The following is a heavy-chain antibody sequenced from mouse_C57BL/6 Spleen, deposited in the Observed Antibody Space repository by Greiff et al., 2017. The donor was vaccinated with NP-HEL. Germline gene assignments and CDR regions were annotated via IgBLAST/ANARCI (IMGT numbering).Heavy chain of an antibody. Sequence: EVQLVESGGGLVQPGGSLSLSCAASGFTFTDYYMSWVRQPPGKALEWLGFIRNKANGYTTEYSASVKGRFTISRDNSQSILYLQMNALRAEDSATYYCARSYYSNYVGVWYFDVWGTGTTVTVSS. CDR1: GFTFTDYY. J-gene: IGHJ1*03. CDR3: ARSYYSNYVGVWYFDV. CDR2: IRNKANGYTT. V-gene: IGHV7-3*01. D-gene: IGHD2-5*01.